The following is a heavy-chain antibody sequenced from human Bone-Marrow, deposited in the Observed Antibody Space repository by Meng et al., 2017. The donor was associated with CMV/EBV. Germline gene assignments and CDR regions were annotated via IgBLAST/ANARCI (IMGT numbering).Heavy chain of an antibody. Sequence: ASVKVSCKASGGTFSSYAISWVRQAPGQGLEGMGWISAYNGNTNYAQKLQGKVTMTTDTSTSTAYMELRSLRSDDTAVYYCAYQAAGKGWADYWGQGTLVTVSS. CDR1: GGTFSSYA. CDR3: AYQAAGKGWADY. J-gene: IGHJ4*02. V-gene: IGHV1-18*01. D-gene: IGHD6-13*01. CDR2: ISAYNGNT.